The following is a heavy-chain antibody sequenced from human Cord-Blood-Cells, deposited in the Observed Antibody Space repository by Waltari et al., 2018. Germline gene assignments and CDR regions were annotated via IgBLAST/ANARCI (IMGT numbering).Heavy chain of an antibody. J-gene: IGHJ3*02. Sequence: EVQLVESGGGLVKPGGSLRLSCAASGFTFSSYSMNWVRQAPGKGLEGVSSMSRSSSYIYDADSVKGRFTISRDNAKNSLYLQMNSLRAEDTAVYYCARDYAYSFDIWGQGTMVTVSS. D-gene: IGHD2-8*01. CDR3: ARDYAYSFDI. CDR1: GFTFSSYS. V-gene: IGHV3-21*01. CDR2: MSRSSSYI.